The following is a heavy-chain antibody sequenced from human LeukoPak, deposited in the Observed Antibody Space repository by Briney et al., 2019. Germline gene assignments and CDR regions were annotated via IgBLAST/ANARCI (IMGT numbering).Heavy chain of an antibody. J-gene: IGHJ4*02. CDR3: AKVFVAAAAGTIDY. D-gene: IGHD6-13*01. Sequence: GGTLRLSCAASGFTFSSYGMSWVRQAPGKGLEWVSAISGSGGSTYYADSVKGRFTISRDNSKNTLYLQMNSLRAEDTAVYYCAKVFVAAAAGTIDYWGQGTLVTVSS. V-gene: IGHV3-23*01. CDR2: ISGSGGST. CDR1: GFTFSSYG.